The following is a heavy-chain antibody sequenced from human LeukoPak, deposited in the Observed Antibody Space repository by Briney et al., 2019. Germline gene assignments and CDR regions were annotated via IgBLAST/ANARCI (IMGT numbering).Heavy chain of an antibody. V-gene: IGHV1-69*05. J-gene: IGHJ4*02. CDR1: GGTFSSYA. Sequence: SVKVSCKASGGTFSSYAISWVRQAPGQGREWMGRIIPIFGTANYAQKFQGRGTITTDESTRTAYMELSSLRSEDTAVYYCASGEYYYGSGSYSNSFDYWGQGTLVTVSS. CDR3: ASGEYYYGSGSYSNSFDY. D-gene: IGHD3-10*01. CDR2: IIPIFGTA.